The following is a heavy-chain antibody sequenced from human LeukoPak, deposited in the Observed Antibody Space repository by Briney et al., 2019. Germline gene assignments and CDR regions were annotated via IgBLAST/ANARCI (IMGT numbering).Heavy chain of an antibody. D-gene: IGHD6-6*01. CDR1: GFTFSSYG. J-gene: IGHJ4*02. CDR2: ISYDGSNK. Sequence: GGSLRLSCAASGFTFSSYGMHWVRQAPGKGLEWVAVISYDGSNKYYADSVKGRFTISRDNSKNTLYPQMNSLRAEDTAVYYCAKDQEYSSSSPVDYWGQGTLVTVSS. V-gene: IGHV3-30*18. CDR3: AKDQEYSSSSPVDY.